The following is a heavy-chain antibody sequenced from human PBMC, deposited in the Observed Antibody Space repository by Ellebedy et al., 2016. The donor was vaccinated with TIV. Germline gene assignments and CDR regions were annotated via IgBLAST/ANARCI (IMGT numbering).Heavy chain of an antibody. V-gene: IGHV1-18*01. CDR2: ISAYNGNT. J-gene: IGHJ4*02. Sequence: AASVKVSCKASGYTFTRYGITWVRQAPGQGLEWMGWISAYNGNTNYAQNLKGRVTMTTDTSTNTAYMELRSLISDEQAVYYCARDEGGEGSMIVVVHFDYWGQGTLVTVSS. CDR3: ARDEGGEGSMIVVVHFDY. D-gene: IGHD3-22*01. CDR1: GYTFTRYG.